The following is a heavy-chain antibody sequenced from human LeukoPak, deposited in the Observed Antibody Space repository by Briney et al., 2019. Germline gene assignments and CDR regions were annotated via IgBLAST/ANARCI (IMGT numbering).Heavy chain of an antibody. V-gene: IGHV3-9*01. D-gene: IGHD5-12*01. J-gene: IGHJ4*02. CDR1: GFTFDDYA. Sequence: GGSLRLSCAASGFTFDDYAMHWVRQAPGKGLEWVSGISWNSGSIGYADSVKGRFTISRGNAKNSLYLQMNSLRAEDTALYYCAKVRSGYDEYYFDYWGQGTLVTVSS. CDR2: ISWNSGSI. CDR3: AKVRSGYDEYYFDY.